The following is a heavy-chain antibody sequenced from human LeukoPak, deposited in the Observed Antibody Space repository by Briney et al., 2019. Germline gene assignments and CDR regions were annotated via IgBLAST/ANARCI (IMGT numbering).Heavy chain of an antibody. CDR1: GFTFSSYE. V-gene: IGHV3-48*03. CDR2: ISSSGSTI. D-gene: IGHD3-10*01. J-gene: IGHJ5*02. CDR3: ASQRRITMVRRVILP. Sequence: PGGSLRLSCAASGFTFSSYEMNWVRQAPGNGLEWVSYISSSGSTIYYADSVKGRFTISRDNAKNSLYLQMNSLRAEDTAVYYCASQRRITMVRRVILPWGQGTLVTVSS.